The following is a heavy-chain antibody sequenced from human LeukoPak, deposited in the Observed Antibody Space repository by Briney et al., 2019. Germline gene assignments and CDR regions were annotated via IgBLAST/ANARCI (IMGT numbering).Heavy chain of an antibody. D-gene: IGHD3-10*01. J-gene: IGHJ4*02. V-gene: IGHV3-33*01. Sequence: GRSLRLSCAASGFTFSSYGMHWVRQAPGKGLEWVAVIWYDGSNKYYADSVKGRFTISRDNSKNTLYLQMNSLRAEDTAVYYCARDAIVRGVILGGIDYWGQGTLVTVSS. CDR1: GFTFSSYG. CDR2: IWYDGSNK. CDR3: ARDAIVRGVILGGIDY.